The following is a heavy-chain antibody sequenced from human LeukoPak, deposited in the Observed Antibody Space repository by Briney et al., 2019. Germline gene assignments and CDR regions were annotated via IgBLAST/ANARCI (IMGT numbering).Heavy chain of an antibody. V-gene: IGHV1-46*01. Sequence: ASVKVSRKASGYTFTGYYLHWVRQAPGQGLEWMGIINPSDGSTSYAQKFQGRVTMTRDMSTSTVYMELSSLRSEDTAVYYCARGCPPTLGYCSGGSCRAWFDPWGQGTLVTVSS. CDR2: INPSDGST. CDR3: ARGCPPTLGYCSGGSCRAWFDP. J-gene: IGHJ5*02. CDR1: GYTFTGYY. D-gene: IGHD2-15*01.